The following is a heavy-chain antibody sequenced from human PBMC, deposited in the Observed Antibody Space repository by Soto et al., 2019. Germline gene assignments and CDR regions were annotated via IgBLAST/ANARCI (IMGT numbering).Heavy chain of an antibody. CDR3: AVSSSPKQYNWFDP. V-gene: IGHV4-34*01. Sequence: QVQLQQWGAGLLKPSETLSLTCAVYGGSFSGYYWSWIRQPPGKGLEWIGEINHSGSTNYNPSLKSRVTISVDTSKNQFSLKLSSVTAADTDVYYCAVSSSPKQYNWFDPWGQGTLVTVSS. CDR1: GGSFSGYY. D-gene: IGHD6-6*01. J-gene: IGHJ5*02. CDR2: INHSGST.